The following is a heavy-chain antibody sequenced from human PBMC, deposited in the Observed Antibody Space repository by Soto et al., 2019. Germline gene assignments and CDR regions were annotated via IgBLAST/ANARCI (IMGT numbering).Heavy chain of an antibody. D-gene: IGHD3-22*01. V-gene: IGHV4-34*01. Sequence: SETLSLTCAVYGGSFSGYYWSWIRQPPGKGLEWIGEINHSGSTNYNPSLKSRVTISVDTSKNQFSLKLSSVTAADTAVYYCARAYYYDSSGYYFDYWGQGTLVTVSS. CDR1: GGSFSGYY. J-gene: IGHJ4*02. CDR3: ARAYYYDSSGYYFDY. CDR2: INHSGST.